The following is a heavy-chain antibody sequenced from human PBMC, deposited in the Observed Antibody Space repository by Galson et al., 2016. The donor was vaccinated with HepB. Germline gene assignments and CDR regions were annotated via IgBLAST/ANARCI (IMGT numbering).Heavy chain of an antibody. Sequence: SLRLSCAAFGFTFRSYPMHWVRQAPGKGLEWVTVVPHYGNNKCYADSVKGRFTVSRDNSKSTVNLHMNSLRPEDTAVYYCARDLGGYSGYGGNYFGMDVWGQGTTVTVS. CDR2: VPHYGNNK. CDR1: GFTFRSYP. V-gene: IGHV3-30-3*01. D-gene: IGHD5-12*01. J-gene: IGHJ6*02. CDR3: ARDLGGYSGYGGNYFGMDV.